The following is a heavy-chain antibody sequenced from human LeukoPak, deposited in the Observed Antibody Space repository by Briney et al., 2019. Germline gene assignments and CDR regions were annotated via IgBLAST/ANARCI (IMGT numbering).Heavy chain of an antibody. J-gene: IGHJ4*02. V-gene: IGHV1-2*02. CDR2: IKPNSGGT. CDR3: AIGILYCSGGSCYGYFDY. D-gene: IGHD2-15*01. Sequence: GAAVQVSCKASGYAFTCYYIHWVRRAPGQGVGWMGWIKPNSGGTNYSQKFEGRVTMTRDTSISTAYMQLSRLTSHDTAVYYCAIGILYCSGGSCYGYFDYWGQGTLVTVSS. CDR1: GYAFTCYY.